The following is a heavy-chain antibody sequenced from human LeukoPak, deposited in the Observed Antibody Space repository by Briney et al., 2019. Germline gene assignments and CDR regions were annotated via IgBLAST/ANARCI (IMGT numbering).Heavy chain of an antibody. J-gene: IGHJ4*02. CDR1: GFTLSSNY. D-gene: IGHD6-19*01. V-gene: IGHV3-66*02. Sequence: GGSLRLSCAASGFTLSSNYKSWARQAPGKGLEWVPVVSSGSSTYYADSVQGRFTISRDNSNNTLYLQMNSLRAEDTAVYYCARGPYRSGWWNFDDWGQGTLVTVSS. CDR3: ARGPYRSGWWNFDD. CDR2: VSSGSST.